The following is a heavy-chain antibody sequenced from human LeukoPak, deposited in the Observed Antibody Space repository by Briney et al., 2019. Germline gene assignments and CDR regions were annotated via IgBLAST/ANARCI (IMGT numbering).Heavy chain of an antibody. CDR3: AKEGNSYDAFDI. CDR2: ISNNGGYI. Sequence: GGSLRLSCAASGFTFSSSAMSWVRQAPGKGLEWVSAISNNGGYIYYADSVQGRFTISRDNSKNTLYLQMNSLRAEDTAVYYCAKEGNSYDAFDIWGQGTMVTVSS. CDR1: GFTFSSSA. V-gene: IGHV3-23*01. J-gene: IGHJ3*02. D-gene: IGHD2/OR15-2a*01.